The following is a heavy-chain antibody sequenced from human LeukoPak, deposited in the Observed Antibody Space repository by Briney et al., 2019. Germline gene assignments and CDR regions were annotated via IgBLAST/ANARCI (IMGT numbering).Heavy chain of an antibody. CDR3: ARGRYSSGYEEYFDY. J-gene: IGHJ4*02. CDR2: INPNSGGT. CDR1: GYTFTDYY. D-gene: IGHD5-18*01. Sequence: GASVKVSCKASGYTFTDYYMHWVRQAPGQGLEWMGWINPNSGGTDSAQKFQGRVTMTRDTSISTAYMELRSLRSDDTALYYCARGRYSSGYEEYFDYWGQGTLVTVSS. V-gene: IGHV1-2*02.